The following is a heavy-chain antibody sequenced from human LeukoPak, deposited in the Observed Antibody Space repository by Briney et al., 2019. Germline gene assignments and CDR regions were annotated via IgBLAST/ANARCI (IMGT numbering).Heavy chain of an antibody. CDR3: ARDQFLDS. Sequence: GGSLRLSCAASGFRFSDYYMSWIRQAPGKGLEWVSSISRGGNSKYSADSVKGRFTISRDNAKNSLDLQMDSLRPEDAAVYYCARDQFLDSWGQGTLVTVSS. CDR1: GFRFSDYY. V-gene: IGHV3-11*01. CDR2: ISRGGNSK. J-gene: IGHJ4*02.